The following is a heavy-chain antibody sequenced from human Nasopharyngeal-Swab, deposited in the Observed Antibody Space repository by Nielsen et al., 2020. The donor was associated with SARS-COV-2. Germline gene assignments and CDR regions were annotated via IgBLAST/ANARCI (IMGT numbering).Heavy chain of an antibody. CDR2: INSDGSST. CDR1: GFTFSSYW. CDR3: ARDKVVVVPAAIYYYGMDV. Sequence: GGSLGLSCAAFGFTFSSYWRHWSPKAPGKGRGWVSRINSDGSSTSYADSVKGRFTISRDNAKNTLYLQMNSLRAEDTAVYYCARDKVVVVPAAIYYYGMDVWGQGTTVTVSS. D-gene: IGHD2-2*01. V-gene: IGHV3-74*01. J-gene: IGHJ6*02.